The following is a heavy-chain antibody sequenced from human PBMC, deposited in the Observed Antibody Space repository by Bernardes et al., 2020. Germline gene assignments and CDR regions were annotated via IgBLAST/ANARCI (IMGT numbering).Heavy chain of an antibody. J-gene: IGHJ5*02. CDR1: GYTFTSYA. CDR3: ARDQYPGGVVGARGRYWFDP. D-gene: IGHD1-26*01. CDR2: INAGNGNT. Sequence: ASMKVSCKASGYTFTSYAMHWVRQAPGQRLEWMGWINAGNGNTKYSQKFQGRVTITRDTSASTAYMELSSLRSEDTAVYYCARDQYPGGVVGARGRYWFDPWGQGTLVTVSS. V-gene: IGHV1-3*01.